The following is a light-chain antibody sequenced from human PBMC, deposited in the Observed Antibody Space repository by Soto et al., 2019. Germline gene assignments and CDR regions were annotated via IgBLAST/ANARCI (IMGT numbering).Light chain of an antibody. CDR3: LRYDTYSWT. CDR2: DAS. J-gene: IGKJ1*01. Sequence: DIQMTQSPSAQSAYVGDRVTITCQASQNINNYLNWYQQKPGRAPNLLIFDASTLQRGVPSRFSGSGSGTEFTLTISSLQPDDFATYYCLRYDTYSWTFGQGTKV. V-gene: IGKV1-5*01. CDR1: QNINNY.